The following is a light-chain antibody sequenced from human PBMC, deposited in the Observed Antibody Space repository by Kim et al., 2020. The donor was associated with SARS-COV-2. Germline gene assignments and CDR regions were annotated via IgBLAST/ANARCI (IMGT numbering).Light chain of an antibody. V-gene: IGLV1-47*02. CDR3: AAWDGSLKSAL. CDR1: NSKIGSNY. J-gene: IGLJ2*01. Sequence: GQGVNLSCSGSNSKIGSNYVYWYQQLPGAAPKVVIYSNNRRPSGVPDRFSGSKSGTSASLAISGLRSEDEAYYYCAAWDGSLKSALFGGGTQLTVL. CDR2: SNN.